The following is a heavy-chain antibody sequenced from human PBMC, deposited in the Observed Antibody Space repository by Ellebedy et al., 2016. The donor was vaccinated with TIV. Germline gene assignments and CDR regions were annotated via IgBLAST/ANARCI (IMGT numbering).Heavy chain of an antibody. D-gene: IGHD3-10*01. J-gene: IGHJ4*02. Sequence: SETLSLTCTASGGSISSSSYYWGWIRQPPGKGLEWIGTIYYSGSTYYNPSLKSRVTISVDTSKNQFSLKLSSVTAADTAVYYCARDSSHTYYYGSGGFDYWGQGTLVTVSS. V-gene: IGHV4-39*07. CDR3: ARDSSHTYYYGSGGFDY. CDR2: IYYSGST. CDR1: GGSISSSSYY.